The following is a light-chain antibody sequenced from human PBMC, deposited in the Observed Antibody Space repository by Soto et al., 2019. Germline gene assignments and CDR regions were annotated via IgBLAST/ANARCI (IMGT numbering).Light chain of an antibody. J-gene: IGKJ1*01. CDR3: LQHNTYPWT. Sequence: DIQMTQSPSSLSASVGDRVTISCRASHDIANNLDWYQQKPGKAPKRLIYGASSLQSGVPSRFSGSRSGTDFTLTISSLQPEDVATYHCLQHNTYPWTFGQGTKVEIK. CDR2: GAS. V-gene: IGKV1-17*01. CDR1: HDIANN.